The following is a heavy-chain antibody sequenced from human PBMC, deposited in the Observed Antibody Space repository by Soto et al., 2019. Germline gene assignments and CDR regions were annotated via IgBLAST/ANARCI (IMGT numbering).Heavy chain of an antibody. Sequence: QVQLVQSGAEVKKPGSSVKVSCKASGGTFSSYAISWVRQAPGQGLEWMGGIIPIFGTANYAQKFQGRVTITADKSTSTAYMELSSLRSEDTAVYYCALEKYYYDSSGYYYSPDYYYYGMDVWGQGTTVTVSS. J-gene: IGHJ6*02. CDR1: GGTFSSYA. CDR3: ALEKYYYDSSGYYYSPDYYYYGMDV. D-gene: IGHD3-22*01. CDR2: IIPIFGTA. V-gene: IGHV1-69*06.